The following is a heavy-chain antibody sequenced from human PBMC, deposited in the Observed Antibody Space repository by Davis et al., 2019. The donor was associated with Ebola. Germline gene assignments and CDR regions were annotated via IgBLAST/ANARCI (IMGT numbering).Heavy chain of an antibody. D-gene: IGHD7-27*01. Sequence: MPSETLSLTCTVSGASISDSNYFWAWIRQPPGKGLEWIGSVFYSGTPYYNPFLKSRVTMSVDTSKNQFSLKLSSVTAADTAVYYCARLSKPPGDGMDVWGKGTTVTVS. CDR3: ARLSKPPGDGMDV. CDR2: VFYSGTP. V-gene: IGHV4-39*07. J-gene: IGHJ6*04. CDR1: GASISDSNYF.